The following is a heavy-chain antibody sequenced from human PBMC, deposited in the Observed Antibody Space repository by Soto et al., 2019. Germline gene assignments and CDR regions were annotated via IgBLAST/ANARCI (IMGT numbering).Heavy chain of an antibody. J-gene: IGHJ6*02. CDR1: GYTFTSYY. Sequence: ASVKVSCKASGYTFTSYYMHWVRQAPGQGLEWMGIINPSGGSTSYAQKFQGRVTMTRDTSTSTVYMELSSLRSEDTAVYYCARRTAYRRGYFNYYYGMDVWGQGTTVTVSS. D-gene: IGHD3-22*01. CDR2: INPSGGST. CDR3: ARRTAYRRGYFNYYYGMDV. V-gene: IGHV1-46*01.